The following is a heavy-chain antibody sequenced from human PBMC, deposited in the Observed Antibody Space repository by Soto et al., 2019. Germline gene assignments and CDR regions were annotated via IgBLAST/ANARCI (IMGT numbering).Heavy chain of an antibody. V-gene: IGHV4-59*01. CDR3: ARGRMAADATELAFDF. D-gene: IGHD3-10*01. J-gene: IGHJ3*01. CDR2: ISDSGRI. Sequence: PSETLSLTCTVSGVSISTYFLNWLRQPPGKGLEWIAYISDSGRILYNPSLKSRVTLSLDASKNQFSLRLSSVTAADTAVYFCARGRMAADATELAFDFLGQGTMVT. CDR1: GVSISTYF.